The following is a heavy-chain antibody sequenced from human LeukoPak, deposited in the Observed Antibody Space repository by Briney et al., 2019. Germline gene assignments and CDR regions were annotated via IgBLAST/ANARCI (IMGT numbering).Heavy chain of an antibody. CDR3: ARSLGARYCSSTSCPAWHYGMDV. D-gene: IGHD2-2*01. CDR2: ISAYNGNT. J-gene: IGHJ6*04. CDR1: GYTFTSYG. Sequence: GASVKVSCKASGYTFTSYGISWVRQAPGQGLEWMGWISAYNGNTNYAQKLQGRVTMTTDTSTSTAYMELRSLRSDDTAVYHCARSLGARYCSSTSCPAWHYGMDVWGKGTTVTVSS. V-gene: IGHV1-18*04.